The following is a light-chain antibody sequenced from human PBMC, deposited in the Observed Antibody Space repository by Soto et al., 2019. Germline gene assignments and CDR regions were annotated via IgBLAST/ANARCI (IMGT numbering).Light chain of an antibody. CDR3: QQYDNWWT. V-gene: IGKV3-11*01. CDR1: QSVRSY. Sequence: IVLTHSPAALSLSPGERATLSCRASQSVRSYLAWYQQKPGQAPRLLIYDASNRATGIPARFSGSGSGTEFTLTISSLQSEDSALYYCQQYDNWWTFGQGTKVDIK. CDR2: DAS. J-gene: IGKJ1*01.